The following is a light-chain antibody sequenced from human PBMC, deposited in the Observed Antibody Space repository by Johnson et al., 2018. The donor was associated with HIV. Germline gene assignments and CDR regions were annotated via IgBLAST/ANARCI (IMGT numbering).Light chain of an antibody. Sequence: QSVLTQPPSVSAAPGQKVTISCSGSNSNIGNNYVSWYQQVPGTAPKLLIYDNNKRPSGIPDRFSGSKSGTSATLGITGLQTGDEADYYCGTWDSSLSAYVFGTGTKVTGL. J-gene: IGLJ1*01. CDR1: NSNIGNNY. CDR2: DNN. V-gene: IGLV1-51*01. CDR3: GTWDSSLSAYV.